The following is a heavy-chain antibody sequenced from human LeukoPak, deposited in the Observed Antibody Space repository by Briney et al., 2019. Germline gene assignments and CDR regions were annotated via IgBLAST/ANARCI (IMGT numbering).Heavy chain of an antibody. J-gene: IGHJ3*02. Sequence: QPGGSLRLSCAASGFTFSSYSMNWVRQAPGKGLEWVSYISSSSSTIYYADSVKGRFTISRDNAKNSLYLQMNSLRDEDTAVYYCARDFTCSFDGDCYSDAFDIWGQGTMVTVSS. V-gene: IGHV3-48*02. CDR1: GFTFSSYS. CDR3: ARDFTCSFDGDCYSDAFDI. D-gene: IGHD2-21*02. CDR2: ISSSSSTI.